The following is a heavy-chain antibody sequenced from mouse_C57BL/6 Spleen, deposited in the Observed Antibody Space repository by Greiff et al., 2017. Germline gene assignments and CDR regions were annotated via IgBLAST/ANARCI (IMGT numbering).Heavy chain of an antibody. D-gene: IGHD4-1*01. V-gene: IGHV1-26*01. Sequence: VQLQQSGPELVKPGASVKISCKASGYTFTDYYMNWVKQSHGKSLEWIGDINPNNGGTSYNQKFKGKATLTVDKSSSTAYMELRSLTSEDSAVYYCAMTGTGDAMDYWGQGTSVTVSS. J-gene: IGHJ4*01. CDR3: AMTGTGDAMDY. CDR2: INPNNGGT. CDR1: GYTFTDYY.